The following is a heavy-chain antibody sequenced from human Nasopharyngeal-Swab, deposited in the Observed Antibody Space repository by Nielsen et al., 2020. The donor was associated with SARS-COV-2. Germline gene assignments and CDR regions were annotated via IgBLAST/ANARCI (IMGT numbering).Heavy chain of an antibody. CDR2: IWYDGSID. Sequence: GGSLRLSCAASAFTFRDYGMHWVRQAPGKGLEWVASIWYDGSIDDYADSVRGRFTISRDNSKNTLYLQMNSLGAEDTALYYCARDPYGNYLRGIDFWGQGTLVTVSS. D-gene: IGHD4-11*01. CDR3: ARDPYGNYLRGIDF. CDR1: AFTFRDYG. J-gene: IGHJ4*02. V-gene: IGHV3-33*01.